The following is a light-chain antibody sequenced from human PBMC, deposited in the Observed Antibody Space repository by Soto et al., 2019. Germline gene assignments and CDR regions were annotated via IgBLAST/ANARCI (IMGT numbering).Light chain of an antibody. CDR3: QQSYSTLLYT. Sequence: DIQMTQSPSSLSASVGDRVTITCRASQSISSYLNWYQQKPGKAPKLLIYAASSLQSGVPSRFSGSGSGTDFTLTTSSLQPEDFATYYCQQSYSTLLYTFGPGTKVDIK. CDR2: AAS. V-gene: IGKV1-39*01. J-gene: IGKJ3*01. CDR1: QSISSY.